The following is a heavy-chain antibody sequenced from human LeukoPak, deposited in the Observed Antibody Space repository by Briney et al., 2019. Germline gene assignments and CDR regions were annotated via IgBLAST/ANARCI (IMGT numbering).Heavy chain of an antibody. J-gene: IGHJ4*02. CDR3: AGLWFGGYYFDY. Sequence: GGSLRLSCAASGFTFSSYAMHWVRQAPGKGLEWVAVISYDGSNKYYADSVKGRFTISRDNSKNTLYLQMNSLRAEDTAVYYCAGLWFGGYYFDYWGQGTLVTVSS. CDR2: ISYDGSNK. D-gene: IGHD3-10*01. V-gene: IGHV3-30*14. CDR1: GFTFSSYA.